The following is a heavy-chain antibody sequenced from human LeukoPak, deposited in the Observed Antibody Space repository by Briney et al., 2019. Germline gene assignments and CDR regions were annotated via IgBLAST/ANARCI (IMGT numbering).Heavy chain of an antibody. V-gene: IGHV4-39*07. Sequence: SETLSLTCTVSGGSISSSSYYWGWIRQPPGKGLEWIGSIYYSGSTYYNPSLKSRVTISVDTSKNQFSLKLSSVTAADTAVYYCARAEWATVTTFDYWGQGTLVTVSS. D-gene: IGHD4-17*01. CDR1: GGSISSSSYY. CDR2: IYYSGST. CDR3: ARAEWATVTTFDY. J-gene: IGHJ4*02.